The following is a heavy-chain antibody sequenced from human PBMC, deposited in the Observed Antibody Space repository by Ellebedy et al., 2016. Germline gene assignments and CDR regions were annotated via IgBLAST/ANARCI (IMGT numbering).Heavy chain of an antibody. D-gene: IGHD1-26*01. V-gene: IGHV3-15*01. CDR2: IKSETNGGTA. J-gene: IGHJ4*02. CDR3: STERAGATDN. Sequence: GGSLRLSXAASGFTFSNAWMSWVRQLPGKGLEWVGRIKSETNGGTADYAAPVKGRFTISRDDSTNTVYLQLNNLKTEDTGVYYCSTERAGATDNWGQGTLVTVSS. CDR1: GFTFSNAW.